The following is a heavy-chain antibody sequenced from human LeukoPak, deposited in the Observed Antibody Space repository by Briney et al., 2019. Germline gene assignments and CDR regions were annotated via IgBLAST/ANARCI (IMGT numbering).Heavy chain of an antibody. CDR3: AKGGIKRFGMVPDWFDP. V-gene: IGHV3-23*01. Sequence: GGSLRLSCAASGFTFNKYAMSWVRQAPGKGLEWVSSVGPSGASPFYADSVKGRFTISRDIPKNTLYLQMNSLRAEDTATYFCAKGGIKRFGMVPDWFDPWGQGTLVSVSS. D-gene: IGHD3-3*01. CDR1: GFTFNKYA. CDR2: VGPSGASP. J-gene: IGHJ5*02.